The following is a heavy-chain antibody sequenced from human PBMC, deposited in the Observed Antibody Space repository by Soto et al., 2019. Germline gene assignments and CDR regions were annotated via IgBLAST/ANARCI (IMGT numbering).Heavy chain of an antibody. Sequence: EVQLVESGGGLVQPGGSLGLSCSASGFTFRVYSMNWVRLAPGKGLKWVSYITSDERTIHYADSVKGRFTISTDNAKNSVYLQMTSLRDEDTAVYYCARSVEGHFDFWGQGILVTVSS. CDR2: ITSDERTI. CDR3: ARSVEGHFDF. J-gene: IGHJ4*01. CDR1: GFTFRVYS. V-gene: IGHV3-48*02. D-gene: IGHD6-19*01.